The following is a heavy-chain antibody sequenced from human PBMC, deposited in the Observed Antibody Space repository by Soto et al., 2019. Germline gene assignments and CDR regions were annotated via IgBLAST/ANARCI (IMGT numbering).Heavy chain of an antibody. V-gene: IGHV4-59*01. CDR1: GGPIGSYY. CDR3: ARTEASSWSFFYYGMDV. CDR2: VYYSDDT. Sequence: QVQLQESGPGLVKPSETLSLTCTVSGGPIGSYYWSWIRQSPGKGLEWIGCVYYSDDTNYNPSLKSRVTISLERSKNQFSLRLTSVTAADTAVYYCARTEASSWSFFYYGMDVWGQGTTVAVSS. D-gene: IGHD6-13*01. J-gene: IGHJ6*02.